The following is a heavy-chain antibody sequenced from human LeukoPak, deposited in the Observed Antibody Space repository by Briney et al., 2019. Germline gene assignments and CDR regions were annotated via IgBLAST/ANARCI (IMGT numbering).Heavy chain of an antibody. V-gene: IGHV1-69*13. CDR2: IIPIFGTA. CDR3: AHTPVVGATPFDY. D-gene: IGHD1-26*01. Sequence: SVKVSCKASGGTFSSYAISWVRQAPGQGLEWMGGIIPIFGTANYAQKFQGRVTITADESTSTAYMELSSLRSEDTAVYYCAHTPVVGATPFDYWGQGTLVTVSS. CDR1: GGTFSSYA. J-gene: IGHJ4*02.